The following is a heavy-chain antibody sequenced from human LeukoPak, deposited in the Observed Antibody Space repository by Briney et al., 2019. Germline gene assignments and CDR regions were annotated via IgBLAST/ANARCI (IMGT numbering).Heavy chain of an antibody. CDR1: GGSLTSGDYY. Sequence: SQTLSLTCTVSGGSLTSGDYYWTWISRPPGNGLEWIGYIFKSGSTYYSPSRRSGFTISLDTSKNQFSLNLNSVTAADPAVYYCARRSGLTPNWFDPWGQGILVTVSS. D-gene: IGHD2-15*01. CDR2: IFKSGST. V-gene: IGHV4-30-4*01. J-gene: IGHJ5*02. CDR3: ARRSGLTPNWFDP.